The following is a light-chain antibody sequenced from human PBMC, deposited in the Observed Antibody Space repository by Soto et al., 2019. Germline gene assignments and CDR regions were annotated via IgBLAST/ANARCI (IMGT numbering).Light chain of an antibody. CDR1: QDISDV. CDR3: QQFYDLPIT. CDR2: DAS. J-gene: IGKJ5*01. Sequence: DIQMTQSPSSLSASVGDRVTITCQASQDISDVLNWYQQQPGKAPKVLIYDASKLQTGVPSRFSGRGSRKDFTFTISSLQPDDSGTYYRQQFYDLPITFGQGTRLEI. V-gene: IGKV1-33*01.